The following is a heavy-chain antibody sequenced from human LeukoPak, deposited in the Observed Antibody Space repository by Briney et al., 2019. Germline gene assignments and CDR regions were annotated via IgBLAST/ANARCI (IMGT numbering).Heavy chain of an antibody. J-gene: IGHJ6*03. Sequence: ASVKVSCKASGYTFTGYYMHWVRQAPGQGLEWMGWINPNSGGTNYAQKFQGRVTMTRDTSISTAYMELSRLRSDDTAVYYCARAIFGVVDYYYYMDVWGKGTTVTVSS. CDR1: GYTFTGYY. CDR3: ARAIFGVVDYYYYMDV. CDR2: INPNSGGT. V-gene: IGHV1-2*02. D-gene: IGHD3-3*01.